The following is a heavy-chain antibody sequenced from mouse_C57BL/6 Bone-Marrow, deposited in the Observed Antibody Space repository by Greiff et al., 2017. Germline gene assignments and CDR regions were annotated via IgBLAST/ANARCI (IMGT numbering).Heavy chain of an antibody. Sequence: VQVVESGPELVKPGASVKISCKASGYAFSSSWMNWVKQRPGKGLEWIGRIYPGDGDTNYNGKFKGKATLTADTSSSTAYMQLSSLTSEDSAVYFCARWGVGDYFDYWGQGTTLTVSS. J-gene: IGHJ2*01. D-gene: IGHD1-3*01. CDR2: IYPGDGDT. CDR3: ARWGVGDYFDY. V-gene: IGHV1-82*01. CDR1: GYAFSSSW.